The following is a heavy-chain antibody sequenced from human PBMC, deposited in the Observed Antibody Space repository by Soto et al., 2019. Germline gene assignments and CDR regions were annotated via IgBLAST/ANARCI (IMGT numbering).Heavy chain of an antibody. CDR2: ISGSGGST. D-gene: IGHD5-18*01. CDR1: GFTFSSYA. Sequence: VGSLRLSCAASGFTFSSYAMSWVRQAPGKGLEWVSAISGSGGSTYYADSVKGRFTISRDNSKNTLYLQMNSLRAEDTAVYYCAKDLFVDTAMVIVAFDYWGQGTLVTVSS. CDR3: AKDLFVDTAMVIVAFDY. V-gene: IGHV3-23*01. J-gene: IGHJ4*02.